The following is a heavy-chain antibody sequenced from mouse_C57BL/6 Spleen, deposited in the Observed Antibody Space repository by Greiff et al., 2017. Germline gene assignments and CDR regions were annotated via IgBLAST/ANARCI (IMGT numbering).Heavy chain of an antibody. Sequence: EVHLVESGGGLVKPGGSLKLSCAASGFTFSDYGMHWVRQAPEKGLEWVAYISSGSSTIYYADTVKGRFTISRDNAKNTLFLHMTSLRSEDTAMYYCASPYYMVRYFDVWGTGTTVTVSS. CDR1: GFTFSDYG. V-gene: IGHV5-17*01. CDR3: ASPYYMVRYFDV. D-gene: IGHD2-10*01. CDR2: ISSGSSTI. J-gene: IGHJ1*03.